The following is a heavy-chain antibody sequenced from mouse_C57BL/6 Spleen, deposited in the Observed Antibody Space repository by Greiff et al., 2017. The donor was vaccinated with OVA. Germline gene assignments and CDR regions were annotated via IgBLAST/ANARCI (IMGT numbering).Heavy chain of an antibody. V-gene: IGHV1-80*01. J-gene: IGHJ2*01. Sequence: VQLQQSGAELVKPGASVKISCKASGYAFSSYWMNWVKQRPGKGLEWIGQIYPGDGDTNYNGKFKGKATLTADKSSSTAYMQLSSLTSEDSAVYFCARLYYGSGDFDYWGQGTTLTVSS. CDR1: GYAFSSYW. CDR3: ARLYYGSGDFDY. CDR2: IYPGDGDT. D-gene: IGHD1-1*01.